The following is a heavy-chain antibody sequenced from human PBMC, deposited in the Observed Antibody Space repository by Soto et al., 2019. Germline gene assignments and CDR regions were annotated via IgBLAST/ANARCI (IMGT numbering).Heavy chain of an antibody. J-gene: IGHJ5*02. CDR2: IYYSGST. D-gene: IGHD3-3*01. CDR3: ARWWSGSRQGFDP. Sequence: QVQLQESGPGLVKPSQTLSLTCTVSGGSISSGDYYWSWIRQHPGKGLEWIGYIYYSGSTYYNPSLKSPVTTPVDPPKNQFSLQLSSVTAAYTAVYYCARWWSGSRQGFDPWGQGTLVTVSS. CDR1: GGSISSGDYY. V-gene: IGHV4-31*01.